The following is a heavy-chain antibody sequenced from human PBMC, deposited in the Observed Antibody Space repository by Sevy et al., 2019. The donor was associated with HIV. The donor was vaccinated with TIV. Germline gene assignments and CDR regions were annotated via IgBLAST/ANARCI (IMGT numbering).Heavy chain of an antibody. CDR2: IYPRDSDT. Sequence: GESLKISCKGSGYSFTSYWIGWVRQMPGKGLGWMGLIYPRDSDTRYSPSFQGQVTISADKSISTAYLQWSSLKASDSAMYYCARPRYDFWSGYGYYGMDVWGQGTTVTVSS. D-gene: IGHD3-3*01. V-gene: IGHV5-51*01. CDR1: GYSFTSYW. CDR3: ARPRYDFWSGYGYYGMDV. J-gene: IGHJ6*02.